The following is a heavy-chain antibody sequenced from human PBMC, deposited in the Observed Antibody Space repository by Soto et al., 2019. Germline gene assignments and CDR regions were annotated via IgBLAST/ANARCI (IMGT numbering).Heavy chain of an antibody. V-gene: IGHV1-69*13. J-gene: IGHJ4*02. D-gene: IGHD5-12*01. Sequence: GASVKVSCKASGYTFTSYYMHWVRQAPGQGLEWMGEIIPIFGTTNYAQKFQGRVTITADESTSTAYMELSSLRSEDTAVYYCARDISGYPGYWGQGTLVTVSS. CDR1: GYTFTSYY. CDR2: IIPIFGTT. CDR3: ARDISGYPGY.